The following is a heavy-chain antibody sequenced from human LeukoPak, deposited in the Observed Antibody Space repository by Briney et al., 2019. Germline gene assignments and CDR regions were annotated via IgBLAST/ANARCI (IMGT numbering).Heavy chain of an antibody. CDR1: GGSINNYY. CDR3: ARGRYCSADICSGGDAFDI. V-gene: IGHV4-4*07. Sequence: SETLSLTCTVSGGSINNYYWSWIRQPAGKGLEWVGRIYTRGSTNYNPSLKSRVTTSVDTSKNQFSLKLSSVTAADTAVYYCARGRYCSADICSGGDAFDIWGQGTMVSVSS. CDR2: IYTRGST. D-gene: IGHD2-15*01. J-gene: IGHJ3*02.